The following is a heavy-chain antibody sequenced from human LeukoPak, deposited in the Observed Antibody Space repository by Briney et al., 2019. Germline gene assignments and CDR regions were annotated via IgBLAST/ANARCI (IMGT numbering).Heavy chain of an antibody. J-gene: IGHJ4*02. CDR3: ASGADFWRRTFDY. CDR2: INPNSGGT. CDR1: GYTFTGYY. Sequence: ASVKVSCKASGYTFTGYYMHWVRQAPGQGLEWMGWINPNSGGTNYAQKLQGRVTMTTDTSTSTAYMELRSLRSDDTAVYYCASGADFWRRTFDYWGQGTLVTVSS. V-gene: IGHV1-2*02. D-gene: IGHD3-3*01.